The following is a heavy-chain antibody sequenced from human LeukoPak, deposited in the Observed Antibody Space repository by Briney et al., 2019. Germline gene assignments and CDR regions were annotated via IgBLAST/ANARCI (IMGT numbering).Heavy chain of an antibody. Sequence: ASVKVSCKASGYTFTSYDISWVRLAPGQGLEWMGWISGYNSNTNYAQKFQGRVTTTTDTSTSTAYMELRSLRSDDTAVYYCARGGGSSRVGLDNWGQGTLVTVSS. J-gene: IGHJ4*02. CDR1: GYTFTSYD. D-gene: IGHD6-6*01. V-gene: IGHV1-18*01. CDR2: ISGYNSNT. CDR3: ARGGGSSRVGLDN.